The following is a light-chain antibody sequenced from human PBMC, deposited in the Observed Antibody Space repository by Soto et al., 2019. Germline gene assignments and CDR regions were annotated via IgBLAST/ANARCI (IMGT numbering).Light chain of an antibody. J-gene: IGKJ2*01. Sequence: IQMTQSPSSLSASVGDSVTVTCRASQSINIYLNWYQQKPGKAPTLLIYGASSLQSGVPSRFTGGGSRTDFTITIISLQPEDFATYYCQQSYRRPYTFGQGNKLDSK. CDR2: GAS. CDR1: QSINIY. V-gene: IGKV1-39*01. CDR3: QQSYRRPYT.